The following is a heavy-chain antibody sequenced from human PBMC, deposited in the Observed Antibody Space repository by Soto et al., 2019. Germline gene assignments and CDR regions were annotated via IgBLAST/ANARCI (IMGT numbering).Heavy chain of an antibody. V-gene: IGHV1-69*13. CDR1: GGTFSSYA. Sequence: SVKVSCKASGGTFSSYAISWVRQAPGQGLEWMGGIIPIFGTANYAQKFQGRVTITADESTSTAYMELSSLRSEDTAVYYCATSGGFYDILTGYSHFDYWGQGTLVTVSS. CDR3: ATSGGFYDILTGYSHFDY. J-gene: IGHJ4*02. CDR2: IIPIFGTA. D-gene: IGHD3-9*01.